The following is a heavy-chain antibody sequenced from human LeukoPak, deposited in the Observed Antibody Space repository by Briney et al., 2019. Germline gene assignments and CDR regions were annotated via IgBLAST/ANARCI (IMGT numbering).Heavy chain of an antibody. J-gene: IGHJ4*02. CDR1: GGSISSSSYY. CDR3: ARTLVVVPAAPTDY. D-gene: IGHD2-2*01. V-gene: IGHV4-39*01. Sequence: SETLCLTCTVSGGSISSSSYYRGWIRQPPEKGLEWIGSIYYSGSTYYNPTLKSRVTISVDTSKNQFSLKLSSVTAADTAVYYCARTLVVVPAAPTDYWGQGTLATVSS. CDR2: IYYSGST.